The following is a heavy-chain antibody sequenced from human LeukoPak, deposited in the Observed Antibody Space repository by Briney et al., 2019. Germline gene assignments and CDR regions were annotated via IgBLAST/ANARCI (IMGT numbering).Heavy chain of an antibody. V-gene: IGHV4-31*03. D-gene: IGHD2-15*01. J-gene: IGHJ3*02. CDR2: IYYSGSN. Sequence: SETLSLTCTVSGGSINSGAYYWSWIRQHPGKGLEWIGYIYYSGSNYYNPSLKSRVTISVDTSKNQYFLKLSSVTAADTAVYYCAGCSGGSPIDAFHIWGQGTMVTVSS. CDR3: AGCSGGSPIDAFHI. CDR1: GGSINSGAYY.